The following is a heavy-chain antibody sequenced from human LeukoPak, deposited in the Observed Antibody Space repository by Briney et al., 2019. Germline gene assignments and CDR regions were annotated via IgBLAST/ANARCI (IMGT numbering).Heavy chain of an antibody. D-gene: IGHD3-22*01. J-gene: IGHJ4*02. V-gene: IGHV3-30*03. CDR3: ARESRAMEYYYDSSGYYLFDY. CDR1: GFIFSNYA. CDR2: VSYDGNLQ. Sequence: GGSLRLSCAASGFIFSNYAIHWVRQAPGKGLEWVAAVSYDGNLQHYADAVKGRFTVSRDNSKNTLYLQMNSLRAEDTAVYYCARESRAMEYYYDSSGYYLFDYWGQGTLVTVSS.